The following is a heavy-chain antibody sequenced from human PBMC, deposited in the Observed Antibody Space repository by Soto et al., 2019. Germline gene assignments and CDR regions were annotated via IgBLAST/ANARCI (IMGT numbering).Heavy chain of an antibody. CDR3: ARREMATSSYFDY. Sequence: GESLKISCXGSGYSFTSYWIGWVRQMPGKGLELMGIIYPGDSDTRYSPSFHGQVTISADKSISTAYLQWSSLKASDTAMYYCARREMATSSYFDYWGQGTLVTVSS. CDR1: GYSFTSYW. CDR2: IYPGDSDT. V-gene: IGHV5-51*01. J-gene: IGHJ4*02. D-gene: IGHD5-12*01.